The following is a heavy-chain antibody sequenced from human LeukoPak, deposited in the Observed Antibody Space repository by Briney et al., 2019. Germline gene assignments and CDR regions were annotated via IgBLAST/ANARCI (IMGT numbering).Heavy chain of an antibody. Sequence: KPSETLSLTCIVSGDSISSGNYFWGWIRQPPGKGLEWIGSFYYRGSTNYNPSLKSRVTISVDTSKNQFSLKVTSVTAADTAVYYRARRNGYGGNPPDVWGQGTTVSVSS. V-gene: IGHV4-39*01. CDR3: ARRNGYGGNPPDV. CDR2: FYYRGST. J-gene: IGHJ6*02. D-gene: IGHD4-23*01. CDR1: GDSISSGNYF.